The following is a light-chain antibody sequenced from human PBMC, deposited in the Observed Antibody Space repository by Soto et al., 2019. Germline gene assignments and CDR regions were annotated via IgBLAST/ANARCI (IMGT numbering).Light chain of an antibody. V-gene: IGKV3-11*01. CDR3: QQRYNWPFT. J-gene: IGKJ3*01. Sequence: EIVLTQSPATLSLSPGERATLSCRASQSVSSYLACFQQKHGHEPRLLIYDASNRATDIPSRFSGSGSGTDFTITISSLEPEAFVLYYCQQRYNWPFTFGPGTKLDI. CDR1: QSVSSY. CDR2: DAS.